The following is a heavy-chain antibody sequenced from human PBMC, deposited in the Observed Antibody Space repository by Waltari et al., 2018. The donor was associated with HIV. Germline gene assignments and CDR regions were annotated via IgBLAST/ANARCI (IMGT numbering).Heavy chain of an antibody. V-gene: IGHV3-53*01. D-gene: IGHD3-22*01. CDR1: GFAVINNY. CDR3: ATVLVRTSWVITTAPFDY. Sequence: EVQLVESGGGLIQPGGSLRLACAASGFAVINNYMSWVRQAPGKGLEWVSLIYSNPTTYYADSVKGRFTISRDNSKNTLYLQMNSLRADDTAVYFCATVLVRTSWVITTAPFDYWGQGTLVTVSS. CDR2: IYSNPTT. J-gene: IGHJ4*02.